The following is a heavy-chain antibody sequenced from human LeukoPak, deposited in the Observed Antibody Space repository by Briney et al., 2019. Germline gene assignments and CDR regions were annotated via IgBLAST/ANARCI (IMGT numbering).Heavy chain of an antibody. V-gene: IGHV1-69*13. J-gene: IGHJ5*02. D-gene: IGHD2-2*01. Sequence: ASVKVSCKASGGTFSSYAISWVRQAPGQGLEWMGGIIPIFGTANYAQKFQGRVTITADESTSTAYMELSSLRSEDTAVYYCAREGSIWGYCSSTSCYLFDPWGQGTLVTVSS. CDR1: GGTFSSYA. CDR3: AREGSIWGYCSSTSCYLFDP. CDR2: IIPIFGTA.